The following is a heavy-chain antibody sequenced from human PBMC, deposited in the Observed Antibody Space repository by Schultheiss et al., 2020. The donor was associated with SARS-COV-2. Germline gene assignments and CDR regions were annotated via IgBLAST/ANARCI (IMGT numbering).Heavy chain of an antibody. CDR1: GFTFSSYA. CDR2: ISSNGGST. CDR3: VKDLAAAGTGDDY. J-gene: IGHJ4*02. V-gene: IGHV3-64D*06. Sequence: GESLKISCSASGFTFSSYAMHWVRQAPGKGLEYVSAISSNGGSTYYADSVKGRFTISRDNSKNTLYLQMSSLRAEDTAVYYCVKDLAAAGTGDDYWGQGTLVTVSS. D-gene: IGHD6-13*01.